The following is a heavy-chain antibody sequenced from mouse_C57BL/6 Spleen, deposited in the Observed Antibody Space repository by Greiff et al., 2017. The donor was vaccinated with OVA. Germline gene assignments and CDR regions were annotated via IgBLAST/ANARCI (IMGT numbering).Heavy chain of an antibody. J-gene: IGHJ1*03. Sequence: QLQQPGTELVKPGASVKLSCKASGYTFTSYWMHWVKQRPGQGLEWIGNINPSNGGTNYNEKFKSKATLTVDKSSSTAYMQLSSLTSEDSAVYYCARGPYDYDEAWYFDVWGTGTTVTVSS. CDR1: GYTFTSYW. V-gene: IGHV1-53*01. D-gene: IGHD2-4*01. CDR3: ARGPYDYDEAWYFDV. CDR2: INPSNGGT.